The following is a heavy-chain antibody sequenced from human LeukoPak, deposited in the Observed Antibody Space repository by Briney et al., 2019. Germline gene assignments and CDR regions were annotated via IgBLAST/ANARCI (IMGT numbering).Heavy chain of an antibody. J-gene: IGHJ4*02. CDR1: GFTFSNYW. V-gene: IGHV3-7*03. CDR2: MKQDGSEK. Sequence: GGSLRLSCAASGFTFSNYWMSWVRQAPGKGLEWVANMKQDGSEKYYLDSVKGRFTVSRDNAKNSLWLQMNSLRAEDTAVYYCPRKYDSSGYYDYWGQGTLVTVSS. D-gene: IGHD3-22*01. CDR3: PRKYDSSGYYDY.